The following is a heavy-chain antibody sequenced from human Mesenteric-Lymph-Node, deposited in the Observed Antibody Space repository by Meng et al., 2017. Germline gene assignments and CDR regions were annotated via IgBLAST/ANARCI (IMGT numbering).Heavy chain of an antibody. CDR3: ARAARDYDSSGYYYNRGDDAFDI. V-gene: IGHV3-13*01. Sequence: GGSLRLSCAASGFTFSSYDMHWVRQATGKGLEWVSAIGTAGDTYYPGSVKGRFTISRENAKNSLYLQMNSLRAGDTAVYYCARAARDYDSSGYYYNRGDDAFDIWGQGTMVTVSS. CDR1: GFTFSSYD. D-gene: IGHD3-22*01. CDR2: IGTAGDT. J-gene: IGHJ3*02.